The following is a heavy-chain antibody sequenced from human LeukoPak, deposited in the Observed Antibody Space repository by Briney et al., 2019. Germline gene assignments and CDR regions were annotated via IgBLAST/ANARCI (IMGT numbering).Heavy chain of an antibody. J-gene: IGHJ3*02. Sequence: PGGSLRLSCAASGFTFSSYAMHWVRQAPGKGLEWVAVISYDGSNKYYADSVKGRFTISRDNSKNTLYLQMNSLRAEDTAVYYCARVRYALSKAPWDAFDIWGQGTMVTVSS. CDR1: GFTFSSYA. CDR2: ISYDGSNK. D-gene: IGHD5-12*01. V-gene: IGHV3-30-3*01. CDR3: ARVRYALSKAPWDAFDI.